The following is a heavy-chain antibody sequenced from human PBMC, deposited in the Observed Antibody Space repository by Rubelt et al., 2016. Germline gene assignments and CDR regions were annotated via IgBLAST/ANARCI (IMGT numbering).Heavy chain of an antibody. CDR3: AKSSGGSCYSSVDY. CDR1: GFTFSSYA. D-gene: IGHD2-15*01. Sequence: EVELVESGGGLIQPGGSLRLSCAASGFTFSSYAMTWVRQAPGKGLEWVSVMCGSTSSTYYADSVKGRFTISRDNSKNTLYLQMNSLTVEDTAVYYGAKSSGGSCYSSVDYWGQGTLVTVSS. J-gene: IGHJ4*02. V-gene: IGHV3-23*04. CDR2: MCGSTSST.